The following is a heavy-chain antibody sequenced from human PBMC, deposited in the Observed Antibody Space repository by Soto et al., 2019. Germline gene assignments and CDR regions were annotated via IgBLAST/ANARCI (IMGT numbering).Heavy chain of an antibody. J-gene: IGHJ6*02. CDR2: IYHSGST. D-gene: IGHD3-3*01. Sequence: SETLSLTCAVSGGSISSGGYSWSWIRQPPGKGLEWIGYIYHSGSTYYNPSLKSRVTISVDRSKNQFSLKLSSVTAADTAVYYCASSNPTYYDFWSGYPYGMDVWGQGTTVTVSS. CDR3: ASSNPTYYDFWSGYPYGMDV. CDR1: GGSISSGGYS. V-gene: IGHV4-30-2*01.